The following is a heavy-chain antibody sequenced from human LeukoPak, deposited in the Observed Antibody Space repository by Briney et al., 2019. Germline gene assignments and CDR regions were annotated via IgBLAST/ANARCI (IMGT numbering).Heavy chain of an antibody. V-gene: IGHV4-59*01. D-gene: IGHD2-15*01. CDR3: ASLYCSGGSCYDY. J-gene: IGHJ4*02. CDR1: GGSISSYY. CDR2: IYYSGST. Sequence: SETLSLTCTVSGGSISSYYWSWIRQPPGKGLEWIGYIYYSGSTNYNPSLKSRVTISVHTSKNQFSLKLSSVTAADTAVYYCASLYCSGGSCYDYWGQGTLVTVSS.